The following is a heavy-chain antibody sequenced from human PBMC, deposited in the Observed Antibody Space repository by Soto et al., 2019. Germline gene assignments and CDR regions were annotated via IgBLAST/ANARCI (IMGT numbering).Heavy chain of an antibody. D-gene: IGHD2-15*01. CDR1: GFTFDDYT. V-gene: IGHV3-43*01. CDR2: ISWDGGST. J-gene: IGHJ6*02. Sequence: GGSLRLSCAASGFTFDDYTMHWVRQAPGKGLEWVSLISWDGGSTYYADSVKGRFTISRDNSKNSLYLQMNSLRTEDTALYYCAKDIRAATGYYYYGMDVWGQGTTVTVSS. CDR3: AKDIRAATGYYYYGMDV.